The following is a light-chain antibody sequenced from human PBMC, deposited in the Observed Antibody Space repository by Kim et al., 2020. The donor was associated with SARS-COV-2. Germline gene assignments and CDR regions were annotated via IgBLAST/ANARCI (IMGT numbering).Light chain of an antibody. CDR3: QQTYSAPQIT. CDR2: AAS. Sequence: SVGDRVTITCRASQSISSYVNWYQQKAGKAPKLLIYAASSLQSGVTSRFTGSGSGTDFTLTISSLQPEDFATYYCQQTYSAPQITFGQGTRLEIK. CDR1: QSISSY. V-gene: IGKV1-39*01. J-gene: IGKJ5*01.